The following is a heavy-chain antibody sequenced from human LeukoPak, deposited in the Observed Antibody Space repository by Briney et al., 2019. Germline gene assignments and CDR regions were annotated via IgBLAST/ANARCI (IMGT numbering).Heavy chain of an antibody. J-gene: IGHJ4*02. CDR3: ARADYGSGSTSAVY. D-gene: IGHD3-10*01. CDR2: ISYDGGTK. V-gene: IGHV3-30*04. CDR1: GFTFSDYA. Sequence: GGSLRLSCATSGFTFSDYAMLWVRQAPGKGLECVAVISYDGGTKYYADSVRGRFTTSRDKSKNTVFLQMDSLRPEDTAVYYCARADYGSGSTSAVYWGQGTLVTVSS.